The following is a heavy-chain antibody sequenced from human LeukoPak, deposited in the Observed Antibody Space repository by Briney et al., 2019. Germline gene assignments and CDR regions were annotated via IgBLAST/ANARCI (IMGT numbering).Heavy chain of an antibody. CDR1: GGTFSSYV. Sequence: VASVKVSCKASGGTFSSYVINWVRQAPGQGLEWMGGIIPMFGTTNYAQSFQGRVTITTDGPTNTAYLELTSLRSEDTAMYYCARWGGDYYDSSGYYYQQTNAFDIWGQGTMVAVSS. D-gene: IGHD3-22*01. CDR2: IIPMFGTT. V-gene: IGHV1-69*05. J-gene: IGHJ3*02. CDR3: ARWGGDYYDSSGYYYQQTNAFDI.